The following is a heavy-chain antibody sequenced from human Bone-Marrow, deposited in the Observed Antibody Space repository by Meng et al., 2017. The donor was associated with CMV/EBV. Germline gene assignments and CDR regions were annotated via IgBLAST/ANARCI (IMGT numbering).Heavy chain of an antibody. D-gene: IGHD2-21*02. CDR1: GGSFSGYY. V-gene: IGHV4-34*01. CDR3: ARDRAHTPLVLTD. Sequence: SETLSLTCAVYGGSFSGYYRSWIRQPPGKGLEWIGEINHSGSTNYNPSLKSRVTISVDTSKNQFSLKLSSVTAADTAVYYCARDRAHTPLVLTDWGQGTLVTVCS. CDR2: INHSGST. J-gene: IGHJ4*02.